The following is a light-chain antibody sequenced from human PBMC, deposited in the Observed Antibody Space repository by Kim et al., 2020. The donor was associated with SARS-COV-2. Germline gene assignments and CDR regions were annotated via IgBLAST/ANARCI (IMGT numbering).Light chain of an antibody. CDR2: AAS. V-gene: IGKV1-17*01. CDR3: LQHNTHPFT. Sequence: DIQMTQSPSSLSASVGDRVTITCRASQDISNYLGWYQQNPGKAPKRLIYAASSLQSGVPSRFSGSGSGTDFTLTISSLQPEDFATYCHLQHNTHPFTFGQGTRLEIK. J-gene: IGKJ5*01. CDR1: QDISNY.